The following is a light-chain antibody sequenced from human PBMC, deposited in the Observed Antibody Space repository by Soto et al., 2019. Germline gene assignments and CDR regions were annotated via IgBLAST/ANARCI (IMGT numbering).Light chain of an antibody. CDR2: AAS. CDR1: QSVSSSH. Sequence: EIVLTQSPGTLSLSPGERATLSCRASQSVSSSHLAWYQQTPGQAPRLLIYAASSRATGIPDRFSGSGSGTDFTLTISRLEPEDFAVYYCLQYVSSPWTFGQGTKVEI. J-gene: IGKJ1*01. V-gene: IGKV3-20*01. CDR3: LQYVSSPWT.